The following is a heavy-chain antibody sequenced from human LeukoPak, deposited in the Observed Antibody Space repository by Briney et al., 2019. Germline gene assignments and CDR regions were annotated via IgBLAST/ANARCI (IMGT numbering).Heavy chain of an antibody. D-gene: IGHD3-10*01. CDR1: VFTVSSNY. J-gene: IGHJ4*02. CDR2: IYSGGRT. V-gene: IGHV3-53*01. Sequence: EPGGALRLSCAASVFTVSSNYMSWVRQAPGKGLGRVSVIYSGGRTYYADSVQGRFTHSSNNSQNPLYLQMNSPRTEHTAVYYCARDASMDRGVWFDYWGQGPLVTVSS. CDR3: ARDASMDRGVWFDY.